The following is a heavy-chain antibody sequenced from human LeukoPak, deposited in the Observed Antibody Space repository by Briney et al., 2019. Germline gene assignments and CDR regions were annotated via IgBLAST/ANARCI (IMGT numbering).Heavy chain of an antibody. V-gene: IGHV3-23*01. CDR2: ISGSGGST. J-gene: IGHJ4*02. D-gene: IGHD3-10*01. CDR1: GFTFSSYA. Sequence: GGSLRLSCAASGFTFSSYAMSWVRQAPGKGLEWVSAISGSGGSTYYADSVKGRFTISRDNSKNTLYLQMNSLRAEDTAVYYCAKTRLLWFGESPFDYWGQGTLVTVSS. CDR3: AKTRLLWFGESPFDY.